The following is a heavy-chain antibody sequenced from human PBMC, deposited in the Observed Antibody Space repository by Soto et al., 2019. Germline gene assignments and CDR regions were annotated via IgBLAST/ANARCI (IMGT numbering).Heavy chain of an antibody. Sequence: SETLSLTCSVSGGSISSGDFHWTWIRQPPGKGLEWIGYFYHSGSTYYNPSLKSRVTISVDTSKNQFSLKLSSVTAADTAVYYCARGMVRGVMSYYYYGLDVWGKGTIFTVSS. CDR1: GGSISSGDFH. CDR3: ARGMVRGVMSYYYYGLDV. J-gene: IGHJ6*04. D-gene: IGHD3-10*01. V-gene: IGHV4-30-4*01. CDR2: FYHSGST.